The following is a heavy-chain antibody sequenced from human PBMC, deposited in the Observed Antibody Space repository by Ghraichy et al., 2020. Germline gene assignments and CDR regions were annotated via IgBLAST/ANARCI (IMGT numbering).Heavy chain of an antibody. CDR3: AKPIRFYNANAFEG. J-gene: IGHJ4*02. V-gene: IGHV3-23*01. Sequence: GSLRLSCAASGFTFRSYIMSWVRQAPGKGLEWVSSFSATSDSTYYADSVKGRFTISRDNSRDTLYLQMNSLRADDTAVYYCAKPIRFYNANAFEGWGQGTPVTVSS. CDR2: FSATSDST. CDR1: GFTFRSYI. D-gene: IGHD4/OR15-4a*01.